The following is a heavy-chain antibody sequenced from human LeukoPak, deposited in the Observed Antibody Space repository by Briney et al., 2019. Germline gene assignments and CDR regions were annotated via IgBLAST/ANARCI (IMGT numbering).Heavy chain of an antibody. CDR1: GYTFTGYY. J-gene: IGHJ4*02. CDR2: INPNSGGT. Sequence: EASVKVSCEASGYTFTGYYIHWVRQAPGQGLGWMGGINPNSGGTNYAQKFQGRVTMTRDTSISTAYMELSRLRSDDTAVYSCARASYYDSSGYYPQWYFDYWGQGTLVTVSS. V-gene: IGHV1-2*02. D-gene: IGHD3-22*01. CDR3: ARASYYDSSGYYPQWYFDY.